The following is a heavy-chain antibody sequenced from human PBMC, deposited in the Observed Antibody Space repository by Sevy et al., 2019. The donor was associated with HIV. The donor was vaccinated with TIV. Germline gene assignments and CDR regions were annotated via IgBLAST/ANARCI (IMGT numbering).Heavy chain of an antibody. CDR2: INHSGST. J-gene: IGHJ5*02. V-gene: IGHV4-34*01. D-gene: IGHD6-13*01. CDR1: GGSFSGYY. Sequence: SETLSLTCAVYGGSFSGYYWSWIRQPPGKGLEWIGEINHSGSTNYNPSLKSRVTISVDTSKNQFSLKLSSVTAADTAVYYCARAGAAAGTGGWFDPWGQEPWSPSPQ. CDR3: ARAGAAAGTGGWFDP.